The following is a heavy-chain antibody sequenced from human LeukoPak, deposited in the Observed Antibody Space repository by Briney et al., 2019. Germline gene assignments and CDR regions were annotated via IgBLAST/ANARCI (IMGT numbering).Heavy chain of an antibody. CDR1: GFTFSSYS. Sequence: PGGSLRLSCAASGFTFSSYSMNWVRQAPGKGLKWVSSISSSSSYIYYADSVKGRFTISRDNAKNSLYMQMNSLRAEDTAVYYCAREGGYYDILTGYLYYYYGMDVWGQGTTVTVSS. J-gene: IGHJ6*02. CDR2: ISSSSSYI. CDR3: AREGGYYDILTGYLYYYYGMDV. D-gene: IGHD3-9*01. V-gene: IGHV3-21*01.